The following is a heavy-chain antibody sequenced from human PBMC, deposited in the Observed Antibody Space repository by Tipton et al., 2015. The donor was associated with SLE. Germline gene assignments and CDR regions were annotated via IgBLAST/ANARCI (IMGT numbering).Heavy chain of an antibody. CDR3: ARDNTMVRGVSWAFDI. V-gene: IGHV4-34*01. Sequence: TLSLTCAVYGGPFSGYYWSWIRQPPGKGLEWIGEINHSGSTNYNPSLKSRVTISVDTSKNQFSLKLSSVTAADTAVYYCARDNTMVRGVSWAFDIWGQGTMGTGSS. D-gene: IGHD3-10*01. CDR2: INHSGST. CDR1: GGPFSGYY. J-gene: IGHJ3*02.